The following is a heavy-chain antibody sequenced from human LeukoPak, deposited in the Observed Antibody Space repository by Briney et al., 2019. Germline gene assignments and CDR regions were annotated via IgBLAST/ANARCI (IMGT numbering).Heavy chain of an antibody. CDR1: GGSISTSSYY. CDR3: ARHRWTEVYGSGSYYVDY. V-gene: IGHV4-39*01. Sequence: PSETLSLTCTVSGGSISTSSYYWGWIRQPPGKGLEWIGSIYHSRSTYYNASLKSRATISADTSKNQFSLKLSSVTAADTAVYYCARHRWTEVYGSGSYYVDYWGQGTLVTVSS. D-gene: IGHD3-10*01. J-gene: IGHJ4*02. CDR2: IYHSRST.